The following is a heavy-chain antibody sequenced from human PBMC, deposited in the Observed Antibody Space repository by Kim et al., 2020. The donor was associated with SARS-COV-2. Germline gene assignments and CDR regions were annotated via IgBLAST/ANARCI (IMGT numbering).Heavy chain of an antibody. CDR1: GGSISSGGYY. CDR3: ARDPRKNPVPLGYYYYYGMDV. J-gene: IGHJ6*02. Sequence: SETLSLTCTVSGGSISSGGYYWSWIRQHPGKGLEWIGYIYYSGSTYYNPSLKSRVTISVDTSKNQLSLKLRSVTAADTAGCYCARDPRKNPVPLGYYYYYGMDVWGQGTTVTVSS. V-gene: IGHV4-31*03. CDR2: IYYSGST.